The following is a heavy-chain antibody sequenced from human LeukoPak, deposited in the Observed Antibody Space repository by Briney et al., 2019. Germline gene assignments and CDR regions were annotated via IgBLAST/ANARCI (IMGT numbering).Heavy chain of an antibody. V-gene: IGHV3-13*01. CDR1: GFTFSSYD. CDR2: IGTADDT. D-gene: IGHD5-18*01. Sequence: GGSLRLSCAASGFTFSSYDMHWVRQATGKGLEWVSAIGTADDTYYPGSVKGRFTISRENAKNSLYLQMNSLRAGDTAVYYCARTKRGYSYGYFDYWGQGTLVTVSS. J-gene: IGHJ4*02. CDR3: ARTKRGYSYGYFDY.